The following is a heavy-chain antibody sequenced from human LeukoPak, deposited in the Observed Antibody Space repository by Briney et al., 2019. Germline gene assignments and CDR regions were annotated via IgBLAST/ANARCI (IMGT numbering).Heavy chain of an antibody. CDR3: ARQGETGEVGIVVAIDY. V-gene: IGHV4-39*01. D-gene: IGHD3-22*01. J-gene: IGHJ4*02. CDR2: IYYSGST. Sequence: PSETLSLTCTVSGGSISSSSYYWGWIRQPPGKGLEWIGSIYYSGSTYYNPSLKSRVTISVDTSKNQFSLKLSSVTAADTAVYYCARQGETGEVGIVVAIDYWGQGTLATVSS. CDR1: GGSISSSSYY.